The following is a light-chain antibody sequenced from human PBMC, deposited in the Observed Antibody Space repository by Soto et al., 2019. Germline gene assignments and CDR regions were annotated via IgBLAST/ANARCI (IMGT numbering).Light chain of an antibody. CDR2: WAS. Sequence: DIVLTQSPDSLAVSLGERATINCKSSQSVLYSSNNKNYLAWYQQKPGQPPKLLIYWASTRESGVPDRFSGGGYGTDFTLTISSLQAEDVAVYYCQQYYSTPTFGQGTRLEIK. CDR1: QSVLYSSNNKNY. V-gene: IGKV4-1*01. CDR3: QQYYSTPT. J-gene: IGKJ5*01.